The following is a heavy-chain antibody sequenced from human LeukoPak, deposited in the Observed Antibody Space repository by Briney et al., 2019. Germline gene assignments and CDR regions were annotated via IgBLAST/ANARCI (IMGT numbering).Heavy chain of an antibody. CDR3: ARDGPVVPAPSFDP. V-gene: IGHV3-7*01. J-gene: IGHJ5*02. CDR2: IKQDGSEK. Sequence: PGGSLRLSCAASGFTFSSYWMSWVRQAPGKGLEWVANIKQDGSEKYYVDSVKGRFTISRDNAKNSLYPQMNSLRAEDTAVYYCARDGPVVPAPSFDPWGQGTLVTVSS. CDR1: GFTFSSYW. D-gene: IGHD2-2*01.